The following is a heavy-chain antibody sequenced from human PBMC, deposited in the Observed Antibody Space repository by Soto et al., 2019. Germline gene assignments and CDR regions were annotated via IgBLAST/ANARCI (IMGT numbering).Heavy chain of an antibody. Sequence: ASVKVSCKASGGTLTTYAISWVRQAPGQGLAWMGGIIPIFGTPDYAESHQGRLTITADESTNTAYMELSSLTFEDTAVYYCARGEQTGYLKTLTYNEMGVWGQGTTVTVSS. D-gene: IGHD1-1*01. V-gene: IGHV1-69*13. CDR3: ARGEQTGYLKTLTYNEMGV. CDR2: IIPIFGTP. J-gene: IGHJ6*02. CDR1: GGTLTTYA.